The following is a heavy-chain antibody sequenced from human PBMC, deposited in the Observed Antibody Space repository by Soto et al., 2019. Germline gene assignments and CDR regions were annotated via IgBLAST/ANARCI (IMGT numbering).Heavy chain of an antibody. CDR1: GYTFTGYY. CDR2: INPNSGGT. CDR3: ARETVVAANNFDY. V-gene: IGHV1-2*02. J-gene: IGHJ4*02. Sequence: GASVKVSCKASGYTFTGYYMHWVRQAPGQGLEWMGWINPNSGGTNYAQKFQGRVTMTRDTSISTAYMELSRLRSDDTAVYYCARETVVAANNFDYWGQGTLVTVSS. D-gene: IGHD2-15*01.